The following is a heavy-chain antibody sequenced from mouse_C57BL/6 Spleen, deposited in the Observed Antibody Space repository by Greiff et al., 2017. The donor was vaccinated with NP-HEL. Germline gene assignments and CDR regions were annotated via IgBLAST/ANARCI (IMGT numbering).Heavy chain of an antibody. Sequence: EVQGVESGGGLVKPGGSLKLSCAASGFTFSSYAMSWVRQTPEKRLEWVATISDGGSYTYYPDNVKGRFTISRDNAKNNLYLQMSHLKSEDTAMYYCARGLLYFDYWGQGTTLTVSS. CDR2: ISDGGSYT. J-gene: IGHJ2*01. CDR3: ARGLLYFDY. V-gene: IGHV5-4*01. CDR1: GFTFSSYA.